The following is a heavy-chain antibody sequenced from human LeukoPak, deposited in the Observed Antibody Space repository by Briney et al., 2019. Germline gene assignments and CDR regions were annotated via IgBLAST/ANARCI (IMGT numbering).Heavy chain of an antibody. Sequence: ASVKLSCKTSGYTFTSYYIHWVRQAPGQGLEWMGIVNPSGGSTRYAQKFQGRVSMTRDTSTSTVYMELSSLRSEDTAVYFCARKIGGGYCFDYWGQGILASVSS. CDR3: ARKIGGGYCFDY. V-gene: IGHV1-46*01. CDR1: GYTFTSYY. D-gene: IGHD2-21*01. CDR2: VNPSGGST. J-gene: IGHJ4*02.